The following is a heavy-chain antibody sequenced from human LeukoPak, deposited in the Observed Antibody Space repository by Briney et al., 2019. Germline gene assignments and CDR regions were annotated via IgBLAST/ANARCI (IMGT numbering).Heavy chain of an antibody. CDR2: IIPIFGTA. D-gene: IGHD3-3*01. Sequence: SVKVSCKASGGTFTSYAISWVRQAPGQGLEWMGGIIPIFGTANYAQKFQGRGTITTDEYTSTAYMELSSLRSEDTAVYYCARDAQYYDFWSGYYTNWFDPWGQGTLVTVSS. CDR1: GGTFTSYA. J-gene: IGHJ5*02. CDR3: ARDAQYYDFWSGYYTNWFDP. V-gene: IGHV1-69*05.